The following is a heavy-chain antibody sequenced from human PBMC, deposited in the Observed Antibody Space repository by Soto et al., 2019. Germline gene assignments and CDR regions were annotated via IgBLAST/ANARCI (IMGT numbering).Heavy chain of an antibody. CDR2: IIPILGIA. CDR3: ARGAGYGDYYYYYGMDV. CDR1: GGNFSSYN. Sequence: QVQLVQSGAEVKKPWSSVKVSCKASGGNFSSYNISWGRQAPGQGLEWMGRIIPILGIANYAQKFQGRVPITADKSTSPAYMELSSLRSEDTAVYYCARGAGYGDYYYYYGMDVWGQGTPVTVSS. J-gene: IGHJ6*02. V-gene: IGHV1-69*02. D-gene: IGHD4-17*01.